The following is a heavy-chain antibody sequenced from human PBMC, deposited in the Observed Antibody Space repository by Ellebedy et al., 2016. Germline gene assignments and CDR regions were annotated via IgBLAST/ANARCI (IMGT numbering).Heavy chain of an antibody. CDR2: ISSSSSYI. D-gene: IGHD5-12*01. V-gene: IGHV3-21*01. CDR3: VRDRGNSGYDWT. J-gene: IGHJ5*02. CDR1: GFTFSSHA. Sequence: GGSLRLXCATSGFTFSSHAMNWVRQAPGKGLEWVSSISSSSSYIYYADSVKGRFTISRDNAKNTLYLQMNSLRAEDTAVYYCVRDRGNSGYDWTWGQGTLVTVSS.